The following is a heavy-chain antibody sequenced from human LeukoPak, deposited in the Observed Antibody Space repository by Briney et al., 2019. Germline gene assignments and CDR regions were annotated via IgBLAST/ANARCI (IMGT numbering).Heavy chain of an antibody. V-gene: IGHV3-20*04. Sequence: GGSLRLSCAASGFTFDDYGLSWVRQAPGKGPEWVSGINWNGGSTGYADSVKGRFTISRDNAKKSLYLQMNSLRAEDTAVYYCAELGITMIGGVWGKGTTVTISS. CDR3: AELGITMIGGV. CDR1: GFTFDDYG. D-gene: IGHD3-10*02. J-gene: IGHJ6*04. CDR2: INWNGGST.